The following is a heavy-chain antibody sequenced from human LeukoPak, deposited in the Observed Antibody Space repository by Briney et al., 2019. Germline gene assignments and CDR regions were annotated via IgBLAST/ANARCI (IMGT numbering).Heavy chain of an antibody. J-gene: IGHJ4*02. CDR2: ISWNSGSI. CDR3: AKEGYSGSYYVY. D-gene: IGHD1-26*01. V-gene: IGHV3-9*01. CDR1: GFTFDDYA. Sequence: PGGSLRLSCAASGFTFDDYAMHWVRQAPGKGLEWVSGISWNSGSIGYADSVKGRFTISRDNAKNSLYLQMNSLRAEDTALYYCAKEGYSGSYYVYWGQGTLVTVSS.